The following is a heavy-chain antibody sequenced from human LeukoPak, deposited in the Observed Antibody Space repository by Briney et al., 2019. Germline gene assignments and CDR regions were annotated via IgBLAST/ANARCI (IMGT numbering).Heavy chain of an antibody. Sequence: PSQTLSLTCTVSGGSISSGDYYWSWIRQPPGKGLEWIGYIYYSGSTYYNPSLKSRVTIPVDTSKNQFSLKLSSVTAADTAVYYCARRTPGSYFDYWGQGTLVTVSS. J-gene: IGHJ4*02. D-gene: IGHD1-14*01. V-gene: IGHV4-30-4*08. CDR2: IYYSGST. CDR3: ARRTPGSYFDY. CDR1: GGSISSGDYY.